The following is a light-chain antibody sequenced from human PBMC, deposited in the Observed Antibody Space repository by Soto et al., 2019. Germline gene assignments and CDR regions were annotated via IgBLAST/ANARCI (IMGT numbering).Light chain of an antibody. CDR3: QQYGGVPHT. Sequence: EIVLTQSPGTLSLSPRQRATLSCRASESISRDYLAWYQQRLGQAPRLLIYGASSGATGIPDRFSGSGSGTDFTLTISRLEPEDFAIYYCQQYGGVPHTFGQGTKVDIK. V-gene: IGKV3-20*01. CDR1: ESISRDY. CDR2: GAS. J-gene: IGKJ2*01.